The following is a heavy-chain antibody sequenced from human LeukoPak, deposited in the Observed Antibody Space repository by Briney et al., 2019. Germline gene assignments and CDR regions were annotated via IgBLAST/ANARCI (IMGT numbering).Heavy chain of an antibody. CDR2: IYTSGST. Sequence: PSETLSLTCTVSGGSISSSNYYWGWIRQPAGKGLEWIGRIYTSGSTNYNPSLKSRVTISVDTPKNQFSLRLSSVTAADTAVYYCATLAVAALTKRRFDYWGQGTLVTVSS. V-gene: IGHV4-61*02. CDR1: GGSISSSNYY. D-gene: IGHD6-19*01. CDR3: ATLAVAALTKRRFDY. J-gene: IGHJ4*02.